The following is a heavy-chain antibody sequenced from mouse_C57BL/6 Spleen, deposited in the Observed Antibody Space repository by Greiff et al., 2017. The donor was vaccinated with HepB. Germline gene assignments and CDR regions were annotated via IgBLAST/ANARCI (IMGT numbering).Heavy chain of an antibody. CDR3: ARNYGDDDGGRFAY. CDR2: IDPSDSYT. D-gene: IGHD2-2*01. V-gene: IGHV1-50*01. Sequence: QVQLKQSGAELVKPGASVKLSCKASGYTFTSYWMQWVKQRPGQGLEWIGEIDPSDSYTNYNQKFKGKATLTVDTSSSTAYMQLSSLTSEESAVYYCARNYGDDDGGRFAYWGQGTLVTVSA. J-gene: IGHJ3*01. CDR1: GYTFTSYW.